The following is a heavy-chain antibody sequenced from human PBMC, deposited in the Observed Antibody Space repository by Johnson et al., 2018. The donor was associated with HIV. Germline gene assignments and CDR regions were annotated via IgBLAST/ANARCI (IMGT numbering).Heavy chain of an antibody. D-gene: IGHD3-16*02. CDR3: ARVGYHDAFDI. CDR2: INTDGSAT. CDR1: GFTFSTYW. V-gene: IGHV3-74*01. J-gene: IGHJ3*02. Sequence: VQLVESGGGLVQPGGSLRLSCAASGFTFSTYWMHWVRQPPGNGLVWVSRINTDGSATTYADSVRGRFTISRDNAKNTLYLQMNSLRAGDTAVYYCARVGYHDAFDIWGQGTKVSVSS.